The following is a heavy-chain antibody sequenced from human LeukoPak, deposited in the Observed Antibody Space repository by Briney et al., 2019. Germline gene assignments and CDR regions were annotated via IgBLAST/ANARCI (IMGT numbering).Heavy chain of an antibody. CDR3: ASEPYGSGSFLGAFNI. CDR2: IYYSGST. V-gene: IGHV4-39*01. J-gene: IGHJ3*02. CDR1: DDSIRSSAYY. D-gene: IGHD3-10*01. Sequence: SETLSLTCAVSDDSIRSSAYYWGWIRQPPGKGLEWIGSIYYSGSTYYNPSLKSRVTISIDTSKNQFSLKLSSVTAADTAVYYCASEPYGSGSFLGAFNIWGQGTMVTVSS.